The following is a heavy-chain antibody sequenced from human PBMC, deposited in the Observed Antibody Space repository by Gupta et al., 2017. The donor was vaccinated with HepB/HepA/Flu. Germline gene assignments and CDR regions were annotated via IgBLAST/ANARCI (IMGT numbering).Heavy chain of an antibody. CDR3: ARVVDPSTPQNAFSI. V-gene: IGHV1-2*02. CDR1: GYNFTAFY. CDR2: VIPQTGGT. Sequence: QVHLVQSGAEVKRPGASVKVSCKASGYNFTAFYIHWVRQAPGQGLEWMGWVIPQTGGTEFAPKFRDRVTMTRETSTRTVYMELRKLRSDDTAVYYCARVVDPSTPQNAFSIWGQGTMVTVSS. J-gene: IGHJ3*02.